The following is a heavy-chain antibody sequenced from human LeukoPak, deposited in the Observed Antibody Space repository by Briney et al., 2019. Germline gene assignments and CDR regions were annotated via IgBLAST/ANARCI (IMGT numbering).Heavy chain of an antibody. CDR2: IYTRGST. J-gene: IGHJ5*02. CDR1: GNSFGDYY. CDR3: AGGGSYVWGSYRLKSWFDP. V-gene: IGHV4-4*07. D-gene: IGHD3-16*02. Sequence: TSETLSLTCTVSGNSFGDYYWSWIRQPAGKGLEWIGRIYTRGSTTYNPSLKSRVTMSVDTSKSQFSLNLMSVTAADTAVYYCAGGGSYVWGSYRLKSWFDPWGQGTLVTVSS.